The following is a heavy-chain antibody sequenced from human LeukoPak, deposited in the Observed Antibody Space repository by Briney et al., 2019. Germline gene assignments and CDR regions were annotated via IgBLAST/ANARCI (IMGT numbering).Heavy chain of an antibody. D-gene: IGHD3-3*01. V-gene: IGHV3-7*01. CDR2: IKQDGSEK. J-gene: IGHJ5*02. Sequence: GGSLRLSCAASGFTFSSYWMSWVRQAPGKGMEWVANIKQDGSEKYYVDSVKGRFTISRDNAKNSLYLQMNSLRAEDTAVYYCARATTYYDFWSGYSLNWFDPWGQGTLVTVSS. CDR3: ARATTYYDFWSGYSLNWFDP. CDR1: GFTFSSYW.